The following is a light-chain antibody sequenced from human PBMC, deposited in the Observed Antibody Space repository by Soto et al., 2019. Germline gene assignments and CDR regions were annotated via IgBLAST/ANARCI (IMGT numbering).Light chain of an antibody. Sequence: DIQMTQSPSSLSASVGDRVTLTCRASQNINNYLNWYQQKPGKAPKVLIYAASSLQSGVPSRFSGSGSGTDFTLTISSLLVEDFSTYYCHQSYSAPPTFGGGTKVEI. CDR2: AAS. CDR3: HQSYSAPPT. V-gene: IGKV1-39*01. CDR1: QNINNY. J-gene: IGKJ4*01.